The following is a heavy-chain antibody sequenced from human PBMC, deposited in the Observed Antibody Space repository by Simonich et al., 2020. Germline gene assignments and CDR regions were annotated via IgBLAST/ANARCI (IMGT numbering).Heavy chain of an antibody. CDR1: GGTFSSYA. CDR3: ARGGLADRRIVYYYYMDV. V-gene: IGHV1-69*09. D-gene: IGHD2-15*01. J-gene: IGHJ6*03. CDR2: VYHILGIT. Sequence: QVQLVQSGAEGKKPGSSGKVSCKAFGGTFSSYAFSRLRQAPGQGLGWKGGVYHILGITNYPQKCQGRVTITAEKSTSTAYMELSSLRSEDTAVYYCARGGLADRRIVYYYYMDVWGKGTTVTVSS.